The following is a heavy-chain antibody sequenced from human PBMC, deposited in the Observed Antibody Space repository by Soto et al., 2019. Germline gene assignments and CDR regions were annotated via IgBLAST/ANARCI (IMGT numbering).Heavy chain of an antibody. CDR2: IDWDDDK. CDR1: GFSLSTSGMC. CDR3: ARTYSSLYYYYYMDV. V-gene: IGHV2-70*11. D-gene: IGHD6-6*01. Sequence: ESGPTLVNPTQTLTLTCTFSGFSLSTSGMCVSWIRQPPGKALEWLARIDWDDDKYYSTSLKTRLTISKDTSKNQVVLTMTNMDPVDTATYYCARTYSSLYYYYYMDVWGKGTTVTVSS. J-gene: IGHJ6*03.